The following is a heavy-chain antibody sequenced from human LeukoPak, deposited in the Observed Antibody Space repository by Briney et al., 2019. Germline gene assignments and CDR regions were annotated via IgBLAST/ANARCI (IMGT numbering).Heavy chain of an antibody. CDR2: IYYSGST. CDR1: GGSINSYY. V-gene: IGHV4-59*01. D-gene: IGHD3-16*01. J-gene: IGHJ4*02. Sequence: SETLSLTCTASGGSINSYYWSWIRQPPGRGLEWIGDIYYSGSTIYNPSPKSRVTISVETSKIQFTLNLRSVTAADPAVYYCARIDYATFDCWGPGTLVTVSS. CDR3: ARIDYATFDC.